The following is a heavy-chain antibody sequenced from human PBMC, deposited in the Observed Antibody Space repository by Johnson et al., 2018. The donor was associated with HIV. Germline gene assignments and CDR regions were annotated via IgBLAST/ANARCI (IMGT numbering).Heavy chain of an antibody. CDR3: ASWSWGLRWAGFDI. J-gene: IGHJ3*02. D-gene: IGHD4-23*01. Sequence: VQLVESGGGLVQPGGSLRLSCAASGFTVSSNYMSWVRQAPGKGLEWVSVLYSGGSTYYADSVKGRFTISRDNSKNTLYLQMNSLGAEDTAAYYCASWSWGLRWAGFDIWGQGTMVTVSS. CDR2: LYSGGST. CDR1: GFTVSSNY. V-gene: IGHV3-66*01.